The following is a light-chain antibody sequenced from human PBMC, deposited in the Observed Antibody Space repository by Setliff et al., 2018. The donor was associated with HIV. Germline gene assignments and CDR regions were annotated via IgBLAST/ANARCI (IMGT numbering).Light chain of an antibody. V-gene: IGLV2-14*01. CDR3: SSYTRSSSYV. J-gene: IGLJ1*01. CDR2: EVN. CDR1: SSDIGVYDY. Sequence: QSVLTQPASVSGSPGQSITISCTGTSSDIGVYDYVTWYQQHPGKAPKLMIYEVNNRPSGVSNRFSGSKSGFTASLTISGLQAEDEADYYCSSYTRSSSYVFGTGTKVTVL.